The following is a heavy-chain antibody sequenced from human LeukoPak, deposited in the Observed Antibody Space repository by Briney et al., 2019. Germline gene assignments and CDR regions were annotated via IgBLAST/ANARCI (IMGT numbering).Heavy chain of an antibody. D-gene: IGHD3-22*01. CDR1: GGTFSSYT. Sequence: ASVKVSCKASGGTFSSYTISWVRQAPGQGLEWMGWIIHIHGIANCAQKFQGRVTITADKSTSTAYLELSSLRSEDTAVYYCARDGTQYYYDSSGYYWFDPWGQGTLVTVSS. CDR3: ARDGTQYYYDSSGYYWFDP. J-gene: IGHJ5*02. CDR2: IIHIHGIA. V-gene: IGHV1-69*10.